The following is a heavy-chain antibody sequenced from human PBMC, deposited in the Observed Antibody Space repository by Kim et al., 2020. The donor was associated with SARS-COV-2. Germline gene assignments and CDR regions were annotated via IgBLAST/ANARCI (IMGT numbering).Heavy chain of an antibody. J-gene: IGHJ4*02. Sequence: SETLSLTCIVSGGSIGTAGYYWAWFRQPPGKGLEWIANIYYRGNTYYNASLRSRLTISLDRPKNQISLEVTSVTAADTAVYYCARGRGQTAAGTPFDQWGQGTLVTVSA. CDR1: GGSIGTAGYY. D-gene: IGHD6-13*01. CDR2: IYYRGNT. CDR3: ARGRGQTAAGTPFDQ. V-gene: IGHV4-39*07.